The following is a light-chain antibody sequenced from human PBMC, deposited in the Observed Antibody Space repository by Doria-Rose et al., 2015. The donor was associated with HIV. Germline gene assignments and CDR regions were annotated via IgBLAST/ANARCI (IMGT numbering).Light chain of an antibody. CDR3: PQYGTSWT. J-gene: IGKJ1*01. V-gene: IGKV3-20*01. CDR1: QSFSSTY. Sequence: EIVMTQSPGTLSLSPGERATLSCRASQSFSSTYIAWYQQKPGQAASRLIYDGSPRATGIPDRFSASGSGTDFTLTINRLEHEDFALYYCPQYGTSWTFGQGTKVEI. CDR2: DGS.